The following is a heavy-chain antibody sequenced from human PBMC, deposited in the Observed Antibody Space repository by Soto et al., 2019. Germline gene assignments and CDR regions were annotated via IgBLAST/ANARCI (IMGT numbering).Heavy chain of an antibody. Sequence: PGESLKISCKGSGYSFTSYWIGWVRQMPGKGLEWMGIIYPGDSDTRYSPSFQGQVTISADKSISTAYLQWSSLKASDTAMYYCARHSGAGVASTVNWFDPWGQGTLVTVSS. V-gene: IGHV5-51*01. CDR1: GYSFTSYW. CDR3: ARHSGAGVASTVNWFDP. D-gene: IGHD2-15*01. J-gene: IGHJ5*02. CDR2: IYPGDSDT.